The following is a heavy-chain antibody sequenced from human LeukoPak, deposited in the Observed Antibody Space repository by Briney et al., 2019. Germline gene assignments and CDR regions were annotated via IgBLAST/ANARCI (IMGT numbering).Heavy chain of an antibody. V-gene: IGHV1-69*13. CDR3: AREIAVAGTTDYYYYMDV. CDR2: IIPIFGTA. Sequence: GASVKVSCKASGGTFSSYAISWVRQAPGQGLEWMGGIIPIFGTANYAQKFQGRVTITADASTSTAYMELSSLRSEDTAVYYCAREIAVAGTTDYYYYMDVWGKGTTVTVSS. CDR1: GGTFSSYA. D-gene: IGHD6-19*01. J-gene: IGHJ6*03.